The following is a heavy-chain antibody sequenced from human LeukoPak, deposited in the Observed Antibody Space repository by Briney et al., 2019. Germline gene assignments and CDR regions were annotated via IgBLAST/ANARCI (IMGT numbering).Heavy chain of an antibody. D-gene: IGHD1-26*01. CDR2: IYTSGST. CDR3: ARGGGARIFDGWFDP. CDR1: GASIRSYY. J-gene: IGHJ5*02. V-gene: IGHV4-4*07. Sequence: SETLSLTCTVSGASIRSYYWSWIRQPAGKGLEWIGRIYTSGSTNYNPSLKSRVTMSVDTSKNQFYLKVRSVSAADTAVYYFARGGGARIFDGWFDPWGQGTLVTVSS.